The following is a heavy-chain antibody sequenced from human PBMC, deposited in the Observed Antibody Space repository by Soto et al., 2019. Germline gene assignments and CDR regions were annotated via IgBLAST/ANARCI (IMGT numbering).Heavy chain of an antibody. V-gene: IGHV1-69*13. Sequence: GASVKVSCKSSGCTFSSYAISCVRQAPGQGLEWMGGIIPIFGTANYAQKFQGRVTITADESTSTAYMELSSLRSEDTAVYYCARDREVRYYDSSGYYYDYWGQGTLVTVSS. CDR2: IIPIFGTA. CDR3: ARDREVRYYDSSGYYYDY. J-gene: IGHJ4*02. CDR1: GCTFSSYA. D-gene: IGHD3-22*01.